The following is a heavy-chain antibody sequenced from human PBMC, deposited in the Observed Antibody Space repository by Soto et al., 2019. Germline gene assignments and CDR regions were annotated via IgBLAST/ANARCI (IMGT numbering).Heavy chain of an antibody. J-gene: IGHJ3*02. D-gene: IGHD4-17*01. CDR2: IYYSGST. Sequence: SETLSLTCTVSGGSISSGGYYWSWIRQHPGKGLEWIGYIYYSGSTYYNPSLKSRVTISVDTSKNQFSLKLSSVTAADTAVYYCARDPSPYGDYASDIWGQGTLVTVSS. V-gene: IGHV4-31*03. CDR1: GGSISSGGYY. CDR3: ARDPSPYGDYASDI.